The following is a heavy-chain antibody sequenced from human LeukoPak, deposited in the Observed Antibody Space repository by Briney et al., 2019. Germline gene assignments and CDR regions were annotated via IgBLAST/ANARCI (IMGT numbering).Heavy chain of an antibody. D-gene: IGHD1-26*01. CDR3: AGDSGGSYYDDAFDI. CDR1: GFTFSSYA. V-gene: IGHV3-30*14. Sequence: GGSLRLSCAASGFTFSSYAMSWVRQAPGKGLEWVAVISYDGSNKYYADSVKGRFTISRDNSKNTLYLQMNNLRAEDTAVYYCAGDSGGSYYDDAFDIWGQGTMVTVSS. CDR2: ISYDGSNK. J-gene: IGHJ3*02.